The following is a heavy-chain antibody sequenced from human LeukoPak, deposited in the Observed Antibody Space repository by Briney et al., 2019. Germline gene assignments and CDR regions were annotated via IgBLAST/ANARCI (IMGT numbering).Heavy chain of an antibody. Sequence: SETLSLTCTVSGGSVSSGSYYWSWIRQPPGKGLEWIGYIFYSGSTNYNPSLKSRVTISVDTSKNQFSLKLSSMTAADTAVYYCARDVFDYDFWSGYYVGRKSYGMDVWGQGTTVTVSS. V-gene: IGHV4-61*01. CDR2: IFYSGST. CDR1: GGSVSSGSYY. D-gene: IGHD3-3*01. CDR3: ARDVFDYDFWSGYYVGRKSYGMDV. J-gene: IGHJ6*02.